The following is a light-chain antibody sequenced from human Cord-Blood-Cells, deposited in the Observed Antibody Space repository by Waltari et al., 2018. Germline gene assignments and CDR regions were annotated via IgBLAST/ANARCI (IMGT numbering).Light chain of an antibody. V-gene: IGKV3-11*01. CDR3: QQRSNWPPYT. CDR2: DAS. J-gene: IGKJ2*01. Sequence: EIVLTQSQATLPLSPGERATLSCRASQSVSSYLAWYPQKHGQAPRLLIYDASNRATGIPARFSGSGSGTEFTLTISSLEPEDFAVYYCQQRSNWPPYTFGQGTKLEIK. CDR1: QSVSSY.